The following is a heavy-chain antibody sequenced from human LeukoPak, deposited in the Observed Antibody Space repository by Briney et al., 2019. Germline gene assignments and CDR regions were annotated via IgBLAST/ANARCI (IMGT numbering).Heavy chain of an antibody. CDR1: GFPLSSYA. CDR2: ISGSGGST. Sequence: PGGSLRLSCAASGFPLSSYAMSWVRQAPGKGLEWVSAISGSGGSTYYADSVKGRFTISRDNSKNSLYLQMNSLRAEDTAVYYCARDQAVGPQRPYFDYWGQGTLVTVSS. D-gene: IGHD6-19*01. J-gene: IGHJ4*02. CDR3: ARDQAVGPQRPYFDY. V-gene: IGHV3-23*01.